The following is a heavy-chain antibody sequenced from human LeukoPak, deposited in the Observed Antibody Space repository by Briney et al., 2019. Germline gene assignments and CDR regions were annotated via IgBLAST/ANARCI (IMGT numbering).Heavy chain of an antibody. CDR1: GGSISSGSNY. CDR3: ARKNDYGDSYYMDV. V-gene: IGHV4-31*03. Sequence: SQTLSLTCTVSGGSISSGSNYWGWIRQQPGKGLEWIGYIHNTGRTDYNPSLKSRVIISVDTSKNRFSLRLSSVTAADTAPYYCARKNDYGDSYYMDVWGKGTTVTVSS. D-gene: IGHD4-17*01. J-gene: IGHJ6*03. CDR2: IHNTGRT.